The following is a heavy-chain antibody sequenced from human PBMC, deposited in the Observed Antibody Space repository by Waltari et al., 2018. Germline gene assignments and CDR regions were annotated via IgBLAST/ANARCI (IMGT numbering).Heavy chain of an antibody. CDR2: MNPNSGNQ. V-gene: IGHV1-8*01. Sequence: QVQLVQSGAEVKKPGASVKVSCKASGYTFTSYDINWVRQATGQGLEWMGWMNPNSGNQGYAKKFQGRVTMTRNTSISTAYMELSSLRSEDTAVYYCARDVDFWSGYDSNYWYFDLWGRGTLVTVSS. CDR1: GYTFTSYD. J-gene: IGHJ2*01. CDR3: ARDVDFWSGYDSNYWYFDL. D-gene: IGHD3-3*01.